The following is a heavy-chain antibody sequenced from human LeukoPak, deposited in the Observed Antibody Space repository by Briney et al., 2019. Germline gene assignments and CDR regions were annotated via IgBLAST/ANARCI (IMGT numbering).Heavy chain of an antibody. J-gene: IGHJ4*02. Sequence: ASVKVSCKASGYTFTSYGISWVRQAPGQRLEWMGWISAYNGNTNYAQKLQGRVTMTTDTSTSTAYMELRSLRSEDTAVYYCARDGDIVVVPDAMLLDGWGKATLVT. CDR3: ARDGDIVVVPDAMLLDG. V-gene: IGHV1-18*04. CDR2: ISAYNGNT. CDR1: GYTFTSYG. D-gene: IGHD2-2*01.